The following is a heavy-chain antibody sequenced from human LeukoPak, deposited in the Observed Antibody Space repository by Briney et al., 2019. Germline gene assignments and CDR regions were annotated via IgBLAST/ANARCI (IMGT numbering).Heavy chain of an antibody. V-gene: IGHV1-18*01. Sequence: ASVKVSCKAAGYTFGNYGIKWVRQAPGQGLEWVGWISGFNGNTNYAQNFHDRVTMTTDTSTTTAYMELRNLRSDDTAVYYCARASETVDIVATINTDFTDYYYMDVWGKGTTVTISS. D-gene: IGHD5-12*01. CDR2: ISGFNGNT. J-gene: IGHJ6*03. CDR1: GYTFGNYG. CDR3: ARASETVDIVATINTDFTDYYYMDV.